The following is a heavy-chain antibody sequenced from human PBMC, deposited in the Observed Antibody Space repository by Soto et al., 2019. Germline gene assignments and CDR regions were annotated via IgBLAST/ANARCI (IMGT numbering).Heavy chain of an antibody. J-gene: IGHJ4*02. D-gene: IGHD1-1*01. CDR3: ARGGIQLSYAFDY. CDR2: IYTSGAT. CDR1: GSSFSNVY. Sequence: QVQLQESGPRLVKPSETLSLTCSVSGSSFSNVYWSWIRQPAGKGLEWIGRIYTSGATSYNPSLKSRVTMSVDTSQTKMSLSVRSVTAADTAVYFCARGGIQLSYAFDYWGPGILVTVSS. V-gene: IGHV4-4*07.